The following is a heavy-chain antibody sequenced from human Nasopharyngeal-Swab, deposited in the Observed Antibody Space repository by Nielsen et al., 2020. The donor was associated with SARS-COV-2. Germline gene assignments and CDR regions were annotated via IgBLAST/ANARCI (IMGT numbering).Heavy chain of an antibody. CDR2: IYPGDSDT. Sequence: GGSLRLSCKASGSTFTSYWIGWVRQMPGKGLEWMGIIYPGDSDTRYSPSFQGQVTISADKSISTAYLQWSSLKASDTAMYYCASSDIVATFDAFDIWGQGTMVTVSS. CDR1: GSTFTSYW. D-gene: IGHD5-12*01. CDR3: ASSDIVATFDAFDI. J-gene: IGHJ3*02. V-gene: IGHV5-51*01.